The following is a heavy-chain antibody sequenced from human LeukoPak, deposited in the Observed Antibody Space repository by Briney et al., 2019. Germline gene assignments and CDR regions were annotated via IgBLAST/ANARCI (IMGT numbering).Heavy chain of an antibody. CDR3: ARVVAAAGTLTFDY. CDR2: IYYSGST. D-gene: IGHD6-13*01. J-gene: IGHJ4*02. V-gene: IGHV4-59*01. Sequence: SETLSLTCTVSGGSISSYYWSWIRQPPGKGLEWIGYIYYSGSTNYNPSLKSRVTISVDTSKNQFSLKLSSVTAADTAVYYCARVVAAAGTLTFDYWGQGTLVTGSS. CDR1: GGSISSYY.